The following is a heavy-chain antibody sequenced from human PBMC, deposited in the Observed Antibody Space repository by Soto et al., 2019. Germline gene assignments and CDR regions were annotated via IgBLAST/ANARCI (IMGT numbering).Heavy chain of an antibody. CDR3: TRSTNWNYEYYFDY. J-gene: IGHJ4*02. CDR1: GFSLSRKGMS. D-gene: IGHD1-7*01. CDR2: IDWEEEK. V-gene: IGHV2-70*01. Sequence: SGPTLVNPQQTLILTCAFSGFSLSRKGMSVSWIRQPPGKALEFLALIDWEEEKFYSPSLGTRLTVSKDTSKSQVVLTLTNVDPVDTATYYCTRSTNWNYEYYFDYWGQGTLVTVSS.